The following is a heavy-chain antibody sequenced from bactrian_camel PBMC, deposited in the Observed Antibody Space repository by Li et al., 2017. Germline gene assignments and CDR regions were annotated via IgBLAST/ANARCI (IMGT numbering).Heavy chain of an antibody. J-gene: IGHJ4*01. Sequence: QVQLVESGGGSVQAGGSLRLSCAASGVTASFYCMGWFRQVAGKGRELVGIRYIVSKVSFTYHGDSVKGRFTISQDHPKNTVYLQMNNLKPEGTAMYYCATAQGYIDPWFPRANYNYWGQGTQVTV. CDR2: RYIVSKVSFT. V-gene: IGHV3-2*01. CDR1: GVTASFYC. D-gene: IGHD5*01. CDR3: ATAQGYIDPWFPRANYNY.